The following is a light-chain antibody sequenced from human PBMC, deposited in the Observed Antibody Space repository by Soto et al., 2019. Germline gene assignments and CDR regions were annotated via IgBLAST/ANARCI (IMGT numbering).Light chain of an antibody. Sequence: EIVLTQSPGTLSLSPGERATLSCRASQSISDSLAWYQQKPGQAPRFLIYGASSRATGIPDKFSGSGSGTDFTLIISRLEPEDFAVYSCQQYGSSPPTFGQGTKVDIK. CDR1: QSISDS. CDR2: GAS. V-gene: IGKV3-20*01. CDR3: QQYGSSPPT. J-gene: IGKJ1*01.